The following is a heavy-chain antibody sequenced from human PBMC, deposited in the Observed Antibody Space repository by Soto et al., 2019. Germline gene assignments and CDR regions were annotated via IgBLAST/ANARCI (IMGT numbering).Heavy chain of an antibody. Sequence: GGSLRLSCVASGFPIDSYGMSWVRQAPGKGLQWVSSISGSGAGTYYADSVKGRFTVSRDNSKNTVFLQMNSLRAEDTDIYYCAKSMMATTGANWLDPWGQGTLVTVSS. CDR3: AKSMMATTGANWLDP. D-gene: IGHD1-1*01. CDR1: GFPIDSYG. J-gene: IGHJ5*02. V-gene: IGHV3-23*01. CDR2: ISGSGAGT.